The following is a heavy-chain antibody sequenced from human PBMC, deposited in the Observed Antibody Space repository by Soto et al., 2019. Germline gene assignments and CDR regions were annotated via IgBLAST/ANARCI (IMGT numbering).Heavy chain of an antibody. V-gene: IGHV3-48*01. CDR3: ARDRSNNYDFWSGFPAPAFDI. D-gene: IGHD3-3*01. CDR2: ISSSSTI. J-gene: IGHJ3*02. CDR1: GFTFSSYS. Sequence: GGSLRLSCAASGFTFSSYSMNWVRQAPGKGLEWVSYISSSSTIYYADSVKGRFTISRDNAKNSLYLQMNSLRAEDTAVYYCARDRSNNYDFWSGFPAPAFDIWGQGTMVTVSS.